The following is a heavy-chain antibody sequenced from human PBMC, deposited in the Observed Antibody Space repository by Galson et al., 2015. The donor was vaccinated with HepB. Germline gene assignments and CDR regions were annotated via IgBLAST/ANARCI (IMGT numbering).Heavy chain of an antibody. D-gene: IGHD3-3*01. CDR2: ISSSSTYI. Sequence: SLRLSCAASGFNFTNYSMNWVRQAPGKGLEWVSSISSSSTYISYADSLKGRFSISRDNAKSSLYLQMNSLRAEDTAVYYCAKDALLAPYYDFQGYFDYWGQGTLVTVS. CDR3: AKDALLAPYYDFQGYFDY. J-gene: IGHJ4*02. CDR1: GFNFTNYS. V-gene: IGHV3-21*01.